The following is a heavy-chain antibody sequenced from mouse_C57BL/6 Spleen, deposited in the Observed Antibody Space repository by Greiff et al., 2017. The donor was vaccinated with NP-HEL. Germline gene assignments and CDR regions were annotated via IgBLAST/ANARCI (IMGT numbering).Heavy chain of an antibody. CDR1: GYAFSSSW. V-gene: IGHV1-82*01. CDR3: ARGRASSNWYFDV. CDR2: IYPGDGDT. Sequence: VQRVESGPELVKPGASVKISCKASGYAFSSSWMNWVKQRPGKGLEWIGRIYPGDGDTNYNGKFKGKATLTADKSSSTAYMQLSSLTSEDSAVYFCARGRASSNWYFDVWGTGTTVTVSS. D-gene: IGHD3-3*01. J-gene: IGHJ1*03.